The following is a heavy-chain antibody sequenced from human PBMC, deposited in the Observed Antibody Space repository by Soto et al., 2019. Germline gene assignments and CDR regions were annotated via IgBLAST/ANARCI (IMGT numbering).Heavy chain of an antibody. CDR3: AKDGAIFGVATGDY. V-gene: IGHV3-23*01. D-gene: IGHD3-3*01. Sequence: GGSLRLSCAASGFTFSSYAMSWVRQAPGKGLEWVSAISGSGGSTYYADSVKGRFTISRDNSKNTLYLQMNSLRAEDTAVYYCAKDGAIFGVATGDYWGQGTLVTVSS. CDR2: ISGSGGST. J-gene: IGHJ4*02. CDR1: GFTFSSYA.